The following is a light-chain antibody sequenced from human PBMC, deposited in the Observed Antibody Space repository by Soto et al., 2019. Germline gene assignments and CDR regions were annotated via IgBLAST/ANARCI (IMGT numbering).Light chain of an antibody. CDR3: QQYADWPTT. CDR2: GAS. J-gene: IGKJ1*01. Sequence: EVVMTQSPATLSVSPGERATLSCRASQSVGATVAWYHQRPGQAPRLLISGASTRATGVPARVSASGSGTAFTLTITSLQSDDFGVYYCQQYADWPTTFGQGTKVDI. V-gene: IGKV3-15*01. CDR1: QSVGAT.